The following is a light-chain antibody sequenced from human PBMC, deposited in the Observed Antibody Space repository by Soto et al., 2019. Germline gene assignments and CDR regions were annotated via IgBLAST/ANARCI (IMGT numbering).Light chain of an antibody. CDR3: MQALQTPNT. CDR1: QSLLHSNGYNY. Sequence: DIVMTQSPLSLPVTPGEPASISCRSSQSLLHSNGYNYLDWYLQKPGQSPQLLIYLGSNRASGVPDRFSGSGLGPDFTPKISRVEAEDVGVYYCMQALQTPNTYGQGTKLEIK. CDR2: LGS. J-gene: IGKJ2*01. V-gene: IGKV2-28*01.